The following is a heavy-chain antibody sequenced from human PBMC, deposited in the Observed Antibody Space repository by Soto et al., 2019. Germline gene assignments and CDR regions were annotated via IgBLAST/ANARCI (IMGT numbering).Heavy chain of an antibody. J-gene: IGHJ4*02. Sequence: SETLSLTCAVYGGSFSGYYWSWVRQPPGKGLEWIGEINHSGSTNYNPSLKGRVTISVDKSKNQFSLKLSSVTAADTAVYYCARWVTVTARLDYWGQGTLVTVSS. D-gene: IGHD4-17*01. CDR2: INHSGST. CDR1: GGSFSGYY. CDR3: ARWVTVTARLDY. V-gene: IGHV4-34*01.